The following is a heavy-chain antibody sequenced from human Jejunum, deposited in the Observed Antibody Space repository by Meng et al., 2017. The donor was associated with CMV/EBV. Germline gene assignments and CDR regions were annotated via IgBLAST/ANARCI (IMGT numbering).Heavy chain of an antibody. CDR2: IATVNSHV. CDR3: ARFTGGFDC. Sequence: SCAASGFTFSGYRMNWVRQAPGKGLEWVSSIATVNSHVYYADSVTGRFTISRDNANNSVYLQMNSLRAEDTAVYYCARFTGGFDCWGQGTLVTVSS. CDR1: GFTFSGYR. J-gene: IGHJ5*01. D-gene: IGHD1-14*01. V-gene: IGHV3-21*01.